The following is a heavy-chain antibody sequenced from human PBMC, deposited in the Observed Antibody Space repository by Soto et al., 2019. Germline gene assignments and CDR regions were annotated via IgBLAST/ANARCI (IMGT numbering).Heavy chain of an antibody. CDR2: IKQDGSEK. D-gene: IGHD6-13*01. V-gene: IGHV3-7*03. CDR3: ARVVPAAGPLYYYGMDV. Sequence: EVQLVESGGGLVQPGGSLRLSCAASGFTFSSYWMSWVRQAPGKGLEWVANIKQDGSEKYYVDSVKGRFTISRDNAKNSLYLQMNSLRAEDTAVYYCARVVPAAGPLYYYGMDVWGQGTTVTVSS. CDR1: GFTFSSYW. J-gene: IGHJ6*02.